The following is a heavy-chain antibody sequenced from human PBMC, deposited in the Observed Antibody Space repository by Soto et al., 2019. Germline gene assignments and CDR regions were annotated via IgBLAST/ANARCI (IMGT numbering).Heavy chain of an antibody. CDR1: GFTYSSYA. D-gene: IGHD2-2*01. CDR3: AKDPDPRYCSGTSCYGS. V-gene: IGHV3-23*01. Sequence: GGSLRLSCAASGFTYSSYAMSWVRQAPGKGLEWVSVISNSGGSTFYADSVKGRFTISRDNSKNTLYLQMNSLRAEDTAVYYCAKDPDPRYCSGTSCYGSWGQGTLVTVS. J-gene: IGHJ4*02. CDR2: ISNSGGST.